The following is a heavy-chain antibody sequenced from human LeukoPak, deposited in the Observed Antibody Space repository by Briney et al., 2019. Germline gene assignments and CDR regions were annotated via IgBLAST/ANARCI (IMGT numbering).Heavy chain of an antibody. D-gene: IGHD3-10*01. CDR3: ARAGRDYYGSGIDAFDI. V-gene: IGHV3-7*01. CDR1: GFTFSSYW. J-gene: IGHJ3*02. CDR2: IKQDGSEK. Sequence: AGGSLRLSCAASGFTFSSYWMSWVRQAPGKGLEWVANIKQDGSEKYYVDSVKGRFTISRDNAKNSLYLQMNSLRAEDTAVYYCARAGRDYYGSGIDAFDIWGQGTMVTVSS.